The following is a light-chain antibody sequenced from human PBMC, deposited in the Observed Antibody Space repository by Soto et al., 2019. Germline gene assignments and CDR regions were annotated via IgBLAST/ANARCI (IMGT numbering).Light chain of an antibody. Sequence: DIQMTQSPSTLSASVGDRVTITCRASQRISGWLAWYQQKPGRAPKLLIYKASSLESGVPSRFSGSGSGTEFTPTISSLQPDDFATYYCQQYKSYWTFGQGTKVEIK. J-gene: IGKJ1*01. CDR3: QQYKSYWT. CDR2: KAS. CDR1: QRISGW. V-gene: IGKV1-5*03.